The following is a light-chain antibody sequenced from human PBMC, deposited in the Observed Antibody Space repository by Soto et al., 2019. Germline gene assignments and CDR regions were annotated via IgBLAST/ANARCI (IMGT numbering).Light chain of an antibody. Sequence: QSALTQPASVSGSPGQSITISCTGTSSDVGSYKFVSWYQQHPGKAPKLMIYEGSKRPSGVSNRFSGSKSGNTASLTISGLQAEDEADYYCCSYAGSSAVVFGGRTKLTVL. CDR2: EGS. CDR3: CSYAGSSAVV. V-gene: IGLV2-23*01. J-gene: IGLJ2*01. CDR1: SSDVGSYKF.